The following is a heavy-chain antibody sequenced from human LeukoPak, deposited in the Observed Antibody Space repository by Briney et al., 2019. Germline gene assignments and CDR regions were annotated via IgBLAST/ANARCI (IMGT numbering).Heavy chain of an antibody. CDR2: ISGSGGST. J-gene: IGHJ4*02. Sequence: PGGSLRLSCAASGFTFSSQAMSWVRQAPGKGLEWVSAISGSGGSTYYADSVKGRFTISRDNSKNTLYLQMNSLRAEDTAVYYCAKGPEYSYGLDYFDYWGQGTLVTVSS. V-gene: IGHV3-23*01. CDR3: AKGPEYSYGLDYFDY. D-gene: IGHD5-18*01. CDR1: GFTFSSQA.